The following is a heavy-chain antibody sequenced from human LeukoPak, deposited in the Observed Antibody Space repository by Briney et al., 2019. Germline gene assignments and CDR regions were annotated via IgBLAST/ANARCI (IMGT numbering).Heavy chain of an antibody. CDR3: AKPGRSFTSGY. Sequence: GGSLRLSCAASGFTFSSYDTSWVRQTPGKGLEWVSEISGSGGSTYYADSVKGRFAISRDNSKNTLYLQMNSLRVEDTAVYYCAKPGRSFTSGYWGQGTLVTVSS. J-gene: IGHJ4*02. CDR2: ISGSGGST. V-gene: IGHV3-23*01. CDR1: GFTFSSYD. D-gene: IGHD3-10*01.